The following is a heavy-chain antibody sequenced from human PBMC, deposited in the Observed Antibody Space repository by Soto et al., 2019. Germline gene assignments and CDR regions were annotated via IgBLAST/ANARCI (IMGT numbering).Heavy chain of an antibody. CDR3: ARSEDCSSTSCSDAFDI. Sequence: EVQLVESGGGLVQPGGSLRLSCAASGFTVSSNYMSWVRQAPGKGLEWVSVIYSGGSTYYADSVKGRFTISRHNSKNTLYLQMNSLRAEDTAVYYCARSEDCSSTSCSDAFDIWGQGTMVTVSS. CDR2: IYSGGST. V-gene: IGHV3-53*04. CDR1: GFTVSSNY. J-gene: IGHJ3*02. D-gene: IGHD2-2*01.